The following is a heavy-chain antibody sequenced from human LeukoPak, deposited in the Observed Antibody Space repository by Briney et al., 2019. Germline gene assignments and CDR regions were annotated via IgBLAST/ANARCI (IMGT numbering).Heavy chain of an antibody. Sequence: PSETLSLTCAVYGGSFSGYYWSWIRQPPGKGLEWIGEINHSGSTNYNPSLKSRVTISVDTSKNQFSLKLSSVTAADTAVYYCARHLVLSQSWFDPWGQGTLVTVSS. CDR2: INHSGST. J-gene: IGHJ5*02. D-gene: IGHD2-8*01. V-gene: IGHV4-34*01. CDR3: ARHLVLSQSWFDP. CDR1: GGSFSGYY.